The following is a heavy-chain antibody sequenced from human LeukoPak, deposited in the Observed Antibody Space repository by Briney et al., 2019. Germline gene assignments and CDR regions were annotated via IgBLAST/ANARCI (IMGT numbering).Heavy chain of an antibody. CDR2: IYTSGST. J-gene: IGHJ3*02. CDR1: GGSISSYY. D-gene: IGHD3-22*01. CDR3: ARDQYYYDSSGPGDAFDI. Sequence: SETLSLTCTVSGGSISSYYWRWIRQPAGKGLEWIGRIYTSGSTNYNPSLKSRVTMSVDTSKNQFSLKLSSVTAADTAVYYCARDQYYYDSSGPGDAFDIWGQGTMVTVSS. V-gene: IGHV4-4*07.